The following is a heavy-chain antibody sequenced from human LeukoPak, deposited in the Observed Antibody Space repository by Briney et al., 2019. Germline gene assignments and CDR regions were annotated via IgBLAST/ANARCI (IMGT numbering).Heavy chain of an antibody. CDR2: IRYDGSNK. J-gene: IGHJ4*02. CDR3: AKAGYSSSWYSARGGGYFDY. V-gene: IGHV3-30*02. D-gene: IGHD6-13*01. Sequence: GGSLRLSCAASGFTFSSYGMHWVRQAPGKGLEWVAFIRYDGSNKYYADSVKGRFTISRDNSKNTLYLQMNSLRAEDTAVYYCAKAGYSSSWYSARGGGYFDYWGQGTLVTVSS. CDR1: GFTFSSYG.